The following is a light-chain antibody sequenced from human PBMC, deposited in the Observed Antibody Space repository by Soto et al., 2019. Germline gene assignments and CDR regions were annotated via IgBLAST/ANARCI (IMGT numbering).Light chain of an antibody. V-gene: IGLV2-14*03. CDR3: SSYTSSFKLAV. J-gene: IGLJ1*01. CDR1: SSDVGGYNY. Sequence: QSVLTRPASVSGSPGQSITIFCTGTSSDVGGYNYVSWYQQHPGSAPKLMIYDVSSRPSGVSNRFSGSKSGNTASLTISGLQAEDEADYYCSSYTSSFKLAVFGSGTKVTVL. CDR2: DVS.